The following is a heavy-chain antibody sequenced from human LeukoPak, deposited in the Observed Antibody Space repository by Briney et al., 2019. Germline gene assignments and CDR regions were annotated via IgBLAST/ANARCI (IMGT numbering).Heavy chain of an antibody. D-gene: IGHD6-19*01. V-gene: IGHV4-4*07. CDR1: GGSISTYY. J-gene: IGHJ4*02. Sequence: SETLSLTCTVSGGSISTYYWSWVRQPPGEGLEWIGHIYTSGSTYNPSLKSRVTMSVDTSKNQFSLKLNSVTAADTAVYYCARRHYSSGLDYWGEGVLGTLSS. CDR3: ARRHYSSGLDY. CDR2: IYTSGST.